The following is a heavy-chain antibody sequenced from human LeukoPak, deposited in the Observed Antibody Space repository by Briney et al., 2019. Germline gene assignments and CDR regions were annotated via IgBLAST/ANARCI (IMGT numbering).Heavy chain of an antibody. CDR3: ARDSMVSADY. CDR2: IDPKNGGT. Sequence: ASVKVSCKASGYTFTGYYVHWVRQAPGQGLEWMGRIDPKNGGTSCAQKFQGRVTMTRDTSITTAYMDLSRLRSDDTAVYYCARDSMVSADYWGQGTLVTVSS. CDR1: GYTFTGYY. D-gene: IGHD3-10*01. V-gene: IGHV1-2*06. J-gene: IGHJ4*02.